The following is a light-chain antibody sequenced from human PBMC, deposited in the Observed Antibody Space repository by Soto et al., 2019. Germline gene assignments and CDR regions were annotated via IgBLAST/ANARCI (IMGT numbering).Light chain of an antibody. CDR2: GAS. V-gene: IGKV3-20*01. J-gene: IGKJ5*01. Sequence: PGERVTLSCRASQSVSSSYLAWYQQKPGQAPRLLIYGASSRATGIPDRFSGSGSGTDFTLTISRLEPEDFAVYYCQQYNNWPFSFGQGTRLEIK. CDR1: QSVSSSY. CDR3: QQYNNWPFS.